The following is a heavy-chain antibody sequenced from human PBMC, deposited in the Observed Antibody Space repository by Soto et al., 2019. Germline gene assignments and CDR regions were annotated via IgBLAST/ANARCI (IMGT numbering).Heavy chain of an antibody. J-gene: IGHJ1*01. CDR1: GVSISSYY. CDR3: ARGGVSYAEYFQH. V-gene: IGHV4-59*01. Sequence: SETLSLTCTVSGVSISSYYWSWIRQPPGKGLEWIGYIYYSGSTNYNPSLKSRVTISVDTSKNQFSLKLSSVTAADTAVYYCARGGVSYAEYFQHWGQGTLVTVSS. D-gene: IGHD6-13*01. CDR2: IYYSGST.